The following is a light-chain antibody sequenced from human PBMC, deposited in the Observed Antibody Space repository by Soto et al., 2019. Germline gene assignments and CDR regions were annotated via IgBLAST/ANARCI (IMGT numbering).Light chain of an antibody. V-gene: IGLV2-11*01. CDR2: DVN. Sequence: QSALTQPRSVSGSPGQSVTISCTGTSSDVGGYNYVSWYQQHPGKAPKVTIYDVNKRPSGVPDRFSGSKSDNTASLTISGLQAEDEADYYCCSYAGSNTLVFGGGTKVTVL. J-gene: IGLJ2*01. CDR1: SSDVGGYNY. CDR3: CSYAGSNTLV.